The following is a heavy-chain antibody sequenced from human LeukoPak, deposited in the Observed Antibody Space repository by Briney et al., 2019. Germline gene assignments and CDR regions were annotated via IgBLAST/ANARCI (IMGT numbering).Heavy chain of an antibody. V-gene: IGHV3-23*01. J-gene: IGHJ3*01. CDR2: ISGSGGST. CDR1: GFTFSSYA. D-gene: IGHD3-22*01. CDR3: AKPPTYDSSGYEC. Sequence: PGGSLRLSCAASGFTFSSYAMSWVRQAPGKGLEWVSDISGSGGSTYYADSVKGRFTISRDNSKNTLYQQMNSLRAEDTAVYYCAKPPTYDSSGYECWGQGTMVTVSS.